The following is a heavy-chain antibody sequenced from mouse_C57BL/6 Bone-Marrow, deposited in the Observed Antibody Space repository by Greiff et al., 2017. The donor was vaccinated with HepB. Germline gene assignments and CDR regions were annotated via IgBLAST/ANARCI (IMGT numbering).Heavy chain of an antibody. CDR2: IHPNSGST. V-gene: IGHV1-64*01. CDR1: GYTFTSYW. J-gene: IGHJ1*03. D-gene: IGHD1-1*01. Sequence: QVQLQQPGAELVKPGASVKLSCKASGYTFTSYWMHWVKQRPGQGLEWIGMIHPNSGSTNYNEKFKSKATLTVDKSSSTAYLKLSSLTSEDSAVYYCARSSVVYYYGSSHWYFDVWGTGTTVTVSS. CDR3: ARSSVVYYYGSSHWYFDV.